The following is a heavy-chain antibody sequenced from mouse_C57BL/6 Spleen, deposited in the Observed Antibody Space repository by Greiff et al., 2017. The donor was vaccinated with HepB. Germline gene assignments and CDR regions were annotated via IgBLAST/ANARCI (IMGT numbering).Heavy chain of an antibody. J-gene: IGHJ4*01. V-gene: IGHV14-4*01. D-gene: IGHD2-2*01. CDR1: GFNIKDDY. CDR3: TTYGYHEGAMDY. CDR2: IDPENGDT. Sequence: VQLKESGAELVRPGASVKLSCTASGFNIKDDYMHWVKQRPEQGLEWIGWIDPENGDTEYASKFQGQATITADTSSNTAYLQLSSLTSEDTAVYCCTTYGYHEGAMDYWGQGTSVTVSS.